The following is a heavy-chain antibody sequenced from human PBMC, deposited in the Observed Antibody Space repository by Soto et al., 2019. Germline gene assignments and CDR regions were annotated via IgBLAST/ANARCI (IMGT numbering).Heavy chain of an antibody. CDR3: ARDGDEDIVVVPAALSSYGMDA. D-gene: IGHD2-2*01. J-gene: IGHJ6*02. CDR1: GFTFSSYA. CDR2: ISYDGSNK. V-gene: IGHV3-30-3*01. Sequence: GGSLRLSCAASGFTFSSYAMHWVRQAPGKGLEWVAVISYDGSNKYYADSVKGRFTISRDNSKNTLYLQMNSLRAEDTAVYYCARDGDEDIVVVPAALSSYGMDAWGQGTTVTVSS.